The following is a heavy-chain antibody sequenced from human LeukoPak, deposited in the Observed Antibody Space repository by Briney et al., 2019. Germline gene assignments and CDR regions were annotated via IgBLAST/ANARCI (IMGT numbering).Heavy chain of an antibody. CDR3: ARVGGSGLFRYFDY. CDR2: IYYSGST. J-gene: IGHJ4*02. V-gene: IGHV4-30-4*01. Sequence: SQTLSLTCTVSGGSISSGDYYWRWIRQPPGRGLEWIVYIYYSGSTYYNPSLKSRVTISVNTSKNQFSLKLSSVTAADTAVYYCARVGGSGLFRYFDYWGQGTLVTVSS. D-gene: IGHD3-10*01. CDR1: GGSISSGDYY.